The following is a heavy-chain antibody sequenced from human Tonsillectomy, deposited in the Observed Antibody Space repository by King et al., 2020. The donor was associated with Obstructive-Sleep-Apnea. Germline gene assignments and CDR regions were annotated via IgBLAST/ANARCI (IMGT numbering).Heavy chain of an antibody. CDR2: INPNSGDT. CDR3: APSGQTAAGMVGDY. Sequence: QLVQSGAEVKKPGASVKVSCKASGYTFTGYYMHWVRQAPGQGLEWMGWINPNSGDTNYAQKFQGRVTMTRDTSISTAYMELSRLRSDDTAVYYCAPSGQTAAGMVGDYWGQGTLVTVSS. J-gene: IGHJ4*02. V-gene: IGHV1-2*02. CDR1: GYTFTGYY. D-gene: IGHD6-13*01.